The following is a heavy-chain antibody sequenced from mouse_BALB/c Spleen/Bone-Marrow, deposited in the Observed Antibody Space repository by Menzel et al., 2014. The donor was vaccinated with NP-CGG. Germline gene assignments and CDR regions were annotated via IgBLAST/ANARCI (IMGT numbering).Heavy chain of an antibody. J-gene: IGHJ3*01. Sequence: DVQLQESGAELVKPGASVKLSCTASGFNIKDTYMHWVKQRPEQGLEWIGRIDPANGNTKYDPKFQGKATITADASSNTASLQLSSLTSEDTAVYYCASYYYGSSLFAYWGQGTLVTVSA. CDR2: IDPANGNT. V-gene: IGHV14-3*02. CDR3: ASYYYGSSLFAY. CDR1: GFNIKDTY. D-gene: IGHD1-1*01.